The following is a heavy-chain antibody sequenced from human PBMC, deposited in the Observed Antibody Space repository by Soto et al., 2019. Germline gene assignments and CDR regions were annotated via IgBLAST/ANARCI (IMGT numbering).Heavy chain of an antibody. CDR1: GRSCSAHY. J-gene: IGHJ5*02. Sequence: PATLSLTCRVDGRSCSAHYWRWIRQPPGKGLEWIGEINHSGSTNYNPSLKSRVTISVDTSKNQFSLKLSSVTAADTAVYYCARGGLPNYYGVRGVPNGFALRRQRTLVIV. D-gene: IGHD3-10*01. V-gene: IGHV4-34*01. CDR3: ARGGLPNYYGVRGVPNGFAL. CDR2: INHSGST.